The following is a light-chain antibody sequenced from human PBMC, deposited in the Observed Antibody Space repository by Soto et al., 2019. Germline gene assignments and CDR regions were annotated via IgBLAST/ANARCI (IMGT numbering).Light chain of an antibody. J-gene: IGLJ3*02. CDR3: ASWYDSLNGPV. V-gene: IGLV1-44*01. CDR1: SSNIGNNT. CDR2: TTN. Sequence: QSVLTQPPSASVTPGQRVSISCSGSSSNIGNNTVNWYQQFPATAPRLLIYTTNQRPSGVPDRFSGSKSGTSASLAISGRQSEDEADYYCASWYDSLNGPVFGGGTKVTVL.